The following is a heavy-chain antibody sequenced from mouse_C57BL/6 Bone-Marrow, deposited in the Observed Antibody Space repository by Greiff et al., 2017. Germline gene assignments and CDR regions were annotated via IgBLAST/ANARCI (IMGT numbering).Heavy chain of an antibody. J-gene: IGHJ2*01. CDR3: ARYTPDGYYPY. Sequence: EVQLVESGGGLVQPGGSLSLSCAASGFTFTDYYMSWVRQPPGKALEWLGFIRNKANGYTTEYSASVKGRFTISRDNSQSILYLQMNALRAEDSATYHCARYTPDGYYPYWGQGTTLTVSS. D-gene: IGHD2-3*01. V-gene: IGHV7-3*01. CDR2: IRNKANGYTT. CDR1: GFTFTDYY.